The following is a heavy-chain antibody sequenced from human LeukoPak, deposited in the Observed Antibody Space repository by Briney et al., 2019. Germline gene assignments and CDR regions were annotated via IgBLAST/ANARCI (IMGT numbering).Heavy chain of an antibody. CDR1: GYTFTGYY. Sequence: ASVKVSCKASGYTFTGYYMHWVRQAPGQGLEWMGWINTNTGNPTYAQGFTGWFVFSLDSSISTTYMQIISLKPEDTAIYYCARDIRSAYGMDVWGQGTTVTVPS. J-gene: IGHJ6*02. CDR2: INTNTGNP. V-gene: IGHV7-4-1*02. D-gene: IGHD2-21*01. CDR3: ARDIRSAYGMDV.